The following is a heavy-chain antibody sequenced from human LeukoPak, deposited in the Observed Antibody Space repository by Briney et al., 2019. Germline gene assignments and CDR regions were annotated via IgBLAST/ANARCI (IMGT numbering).Heavy chain of an antibody. D-gene: IGHD2-15*01. CDR3: ARGGIWGHAFDI. J-gene: IGHJ3*02. V-gene: IGHV3-74*01. CDR2: INSDGSDT. Sequence: QPGGSLRLSCAASGFTFSSYWMYWVRQAPGKGLVWVSRINSDGSDTSYADSVQGRFTISRDSSKNSLYLQLNSLRAEDTAVYYCARGGIWGHAFDIWGQGTVVTVSS. CDR1: GFTFSSYW.